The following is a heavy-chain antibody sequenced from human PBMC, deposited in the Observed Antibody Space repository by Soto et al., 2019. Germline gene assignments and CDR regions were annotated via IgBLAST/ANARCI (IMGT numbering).Heavy chain of an antibody. CDR2: TRNKANSYTT. Sequence: EVQLVESGEGLVQPGGSLRLSCAASGFTFSDHYMDWVRQAPGKGLEWVGRTRNKANSYTTEYAASVKGRFTISRDDSKYSLYLQMNSLKPEDTAVYYCVRELSYALFGYWGQGTLVAVSS. J-gene: IGHJ4*02. V-gene: IGHV3-72*01. CDR3: VRELSYALFGY. D-gene: IGHD3-16*02. CDR1: GFTFSDHY.